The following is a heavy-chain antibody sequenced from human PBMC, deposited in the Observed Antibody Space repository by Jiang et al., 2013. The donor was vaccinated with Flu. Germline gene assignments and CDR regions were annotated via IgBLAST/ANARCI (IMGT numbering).Heavy chain of an antibody. CDR1: GYTFTGYY. Sequence: SGAEVKDPGASVKVSCKASGYTFTGYYIHWVRQAPGQGLEWMGWMNANSGATGYAQKFRGRVTMTRDTSINTAYMELSGLRSDDTAIYYCTRLILGVSFDNWGQGTLATVSS. D-gene: IGHD3-10*01. V-gene: IGHV1-2*02. CDR2: MNANSGAT. CDR3: TRLILGVSFDN. J-gene: IGHJ4*02.